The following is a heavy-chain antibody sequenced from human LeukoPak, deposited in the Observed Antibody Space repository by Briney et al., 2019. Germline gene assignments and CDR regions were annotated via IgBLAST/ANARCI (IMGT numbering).Heavy chain of an antibody. CDR3: ARGPYCGGDCYSHEYFQH. CDR1: SGSISSGSYY. Sequence: PSETLSLTCTVSSGSISSGSYYWSWIRQPAGKGLEWIGRIYTSGSTNYNPSLKSRVTISVDTSKNQFSMKLSSVTAADTAVYYCARGPYCGGDCYSHEYFQHWGQGTLVTVSS. CDR2: IYTSGST. V-gene: IGHV4-61*02. J-gene: IGHJ1*01. D-gene: IGHD2-21*02.